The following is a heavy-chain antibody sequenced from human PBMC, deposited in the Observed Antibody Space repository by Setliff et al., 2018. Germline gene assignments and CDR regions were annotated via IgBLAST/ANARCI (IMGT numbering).Heavy chain of an antibody. CDR1: GYTFTYFG. J-gene: IGHJ3*01. D-gene: IGHD2-15*01. V-gene: IGHV1-18*01. CDR3: AISTLSICSGGSCPNAFDV. CDR2: ISSYNDVT. Sequence: ASVKVSCKASGYTFTYFGVSWLRLAPGQGLEWVGWISSYNDVTSYAQRFQGRVTLTTDTSTSAAYMELRTLRSDDTAVYYCAISTLSICSGGSCPNAFDVWGQGTMVTVSS.